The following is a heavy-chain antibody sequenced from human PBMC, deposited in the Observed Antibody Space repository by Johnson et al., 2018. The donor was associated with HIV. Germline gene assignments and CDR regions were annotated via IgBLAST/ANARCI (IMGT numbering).Heavy chain of an antibody. D-gene: IGHD1-1*01. CDR1: GFTFSSFW. J-gene: IGHJ3*02. V-gene: IGHV3-7*01. Sequence: VQLVESGGGLVQPGGSLRVSCAASGFTFSSFWMTWVRQAPGKGLEWVANIKQDGREKYYVDSVKGRFTISRDNAKNSLYLQLSSLRAEDTAFYYCARAPGTAGGAFDIWGQGALVTVSS. CDR3: ARAPGTAGGAFDI. CDR2: IKQDGREK.